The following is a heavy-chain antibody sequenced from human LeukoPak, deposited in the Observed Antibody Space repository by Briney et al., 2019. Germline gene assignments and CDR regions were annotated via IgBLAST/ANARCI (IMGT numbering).Heavy chain of an antibody. CDR1: GFTFSSYA. D-gene: IGHD6-13*01. CDR3: AKDGLYSSSWSHSYFDY. Sequence: GGSLRLSCAASGFTFSSYAMSWVRQAPGKGLEWVSAISGSGGSTYYADSVKGRFTISRDNSKNTLYLQMNSLRAEDTAVYYCAKDGLYSSSWSHSYFDYWGQGTLVTVSS. J-gene: IGHJ4*02. V-gene: IGHV3-23*01. CDR2: ISGSGGST.